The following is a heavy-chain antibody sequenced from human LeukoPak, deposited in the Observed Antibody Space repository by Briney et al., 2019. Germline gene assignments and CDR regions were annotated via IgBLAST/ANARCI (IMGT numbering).Heavy chain of an antibody. Sequence: KSGGSLRLSCAASGFTFSDYYMSWIRQAPGKGLEWVSYISSSGSTIYYADSVKGRFTISRDNAKNSLYLQMNSLRAEDTAVYYCARAWWDYGDYGGDYYYGMDVWGQGTTVTVSS. V-gene: IGHV3-11*01. D-gene: IGHD4-17*01. CDR1: GFTFSDYY. CDR3: ARAWWDYGDYGGDYYYGMDV. CDR2: ISSSGSTI. J-gene: IGHJ6*02.